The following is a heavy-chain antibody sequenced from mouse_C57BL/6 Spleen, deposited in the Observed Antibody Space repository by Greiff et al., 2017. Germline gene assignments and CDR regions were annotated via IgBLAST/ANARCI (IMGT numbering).Heavy chain of an antibody. CDR1: GYAFTNYL. CDR3: ARSSSGTAWFAY. Sequence: VKLMESGAELVRPGTSVKVSCKASGYAFTNYLIEWVKQRPGQGLEWIGVINPGGGGTNYNEKFKGKATLTADKSASPAYMQLSILTAEDSAVYFCARSSSGTAWFAYWGQGTLVTVSA. V-gene: IGHV1-54*01. CDR2: INPGGGGT. J-gene: IGHJ3*01. D-gene: IGHD3-2*02.